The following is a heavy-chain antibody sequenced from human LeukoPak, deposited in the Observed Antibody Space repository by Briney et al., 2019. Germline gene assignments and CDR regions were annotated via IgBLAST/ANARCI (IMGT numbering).Heavy chain of an antibody. J-gene: IGHJ4*02. V-gene: IGHV1-2*02. CDR3: ARGRVRGVTSGDLPKAPLDY. CDR1: GYTFTGYY. Sequence: ASVKVSRKASGYTFTGYYMHWVRQAPGQGLEWMGWINPNSCGTNYAQKFQGRVTMTRDTSISTAYMELSRLRSDDTAVYYCARGRVRGVTSGDLPKAPLDYRGQGTLVTVSS. D-gene: IGHD3-10*02. CDR2: INPNSCGT.